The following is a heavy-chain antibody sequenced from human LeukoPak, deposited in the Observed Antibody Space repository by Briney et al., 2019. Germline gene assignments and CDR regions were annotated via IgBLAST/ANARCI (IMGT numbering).Heavy chain of an antibody. D-gene: IGHD5-18*01. CDR2: INPNSGGT. V-gene: IGHV1-2*02. Sequence: ASVKVSCKASGYTFTGYYMHWVRQAPGQGLERMGWINPNSGGTNYAQKFQGRVTMTRDTSISTAYMELSSLRSEDTAVYYCARGPPIRGYRYGYDTGYYYSYSMDVWGKGTTVTISS. J-gene: IGHJ6*03. CDR1: GYTFTGYY. CDR3: ARGPPIRGYRYGYDTGYYYSYSMDV.